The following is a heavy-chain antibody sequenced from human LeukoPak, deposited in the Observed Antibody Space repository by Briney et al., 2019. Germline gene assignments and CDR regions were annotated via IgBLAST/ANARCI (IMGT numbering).Heavy chain of an antibody. J-gene: IGHJ5*02. CDR2: INPSGSST. CDR1: GYSFTSHY. V-gene: IGHV1-46*01. CDR3: ARDNSVGDVAWWFDP. Sequence: ASVKVSCKASGYSFTSHYMHWVRQAPGQGLEWLGLINPSGSSTLYAQKFQGRVTMTRDVSTTTDYMELSSLRSEDTAVYYCARDNSVGDVAWWFDPWGQGTLVTVSS. D-gene: IGHD1-26*01.